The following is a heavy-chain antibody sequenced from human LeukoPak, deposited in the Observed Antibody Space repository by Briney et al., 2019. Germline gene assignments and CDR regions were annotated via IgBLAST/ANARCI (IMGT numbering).Heavy chain of an antibody. CDR3: ARGDRIGGWYPRTYWYFDY. V-gene: IGHV1-18*01. CDR1: GYTFTSYG. CDR2: ISAYNGNT. J-gene: IGHJ4*02. D-gene: IGHD6-19*01. Sequence: ASVKVSCKASGYTFTSYGISWVRQAPGQGLEWMGWISAYNGNTNYAQKLQGRVTMTTDTSTSTAYMELRSLRSDDTAVYYCARGDRIGGWYPRTYWYFDYWGQGTLVTVSS.